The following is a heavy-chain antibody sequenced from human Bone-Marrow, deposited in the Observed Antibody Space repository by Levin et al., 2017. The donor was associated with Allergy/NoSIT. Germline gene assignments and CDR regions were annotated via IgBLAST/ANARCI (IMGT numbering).Heavy chain of an antibody. V-gene: IGHV4-39*01. CDR2: IYYSGST. CDR3: AIISVAAEPYFDY. J-gene: IGHJ4*02. Sequence: PSETLSLTCTVSGGSISSSSYYWGWIRQPPGKGLEWIGSIYYSGSTYYNPSLKSRVTISVDTSKNQFSLKLSSVTAADTAVYYCAIISVAAEPYFDYWGQGTLVTVSS. CDR1: GGSISSSSYY. D-gene: IGHD6-19*01.